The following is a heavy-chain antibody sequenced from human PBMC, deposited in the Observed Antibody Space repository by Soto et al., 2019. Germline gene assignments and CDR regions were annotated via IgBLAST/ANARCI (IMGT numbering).Heavy chain of an antibody. CDR2: XNXSXXX. D-gene: IGHD3-10*01. CDR1: GGSSSGYY. J-gene: IGHJ4*02. CDR3: ARDLRGGSDPY. Sequence: SETLSLTCAVYGGSSSGYYCSWIRQPPGKGXEXIXXXNXSXXXNXXXXLKSRVTISVDTSKNQFSLKLSSVTAADTAVYYCARDLRGGSDPYWGQGTLVTVSS. V-gene: IGHV4-34*01.